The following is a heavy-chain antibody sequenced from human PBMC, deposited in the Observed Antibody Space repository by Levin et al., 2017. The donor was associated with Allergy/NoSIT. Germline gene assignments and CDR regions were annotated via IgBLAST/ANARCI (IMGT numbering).Heavy chain of an antibody. J-gene: IGHJ4*02. Sequence: ASVKVSCKASGYTFTSYGITWVRRAPGQGLEWMGWISAYNGNTDYAQKLQGRVTMTTDTSTSTAYMELRCLRSDDTAVYYCARDRDYVWGSYRHTLDYWGQGTLVTVSS. V-gene: IGHV1-18*01. CDR2: ISAYNGNT. CDR1: GYTFTSYG. D-gene: IGHD3-16*02. CDR3: ARDRDYVWGSYRHTLDY.